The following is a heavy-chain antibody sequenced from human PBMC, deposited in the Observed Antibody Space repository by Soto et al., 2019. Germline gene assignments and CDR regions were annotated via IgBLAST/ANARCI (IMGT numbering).Heavy chain of an antibody. Sequence: GGSLRLSCTASGFTFGDYAMSWFRQAPGKGLGWVGFIRSKAYGGTTEYAASVKGRFTISRDDSKSIAYLQMNSLKTEDTAVYYCTRGVGYPLYYYYGMHVWGQATTVSV. CDR3: TRGVGYPLYYYYGMHV. V-gene: IGHV3-49*03. J-gene: IGHJ6*02. D-gene: IGHD3-22*01. CDR1: GFTFGDYA. CDR2: IRSKAYGGTT.